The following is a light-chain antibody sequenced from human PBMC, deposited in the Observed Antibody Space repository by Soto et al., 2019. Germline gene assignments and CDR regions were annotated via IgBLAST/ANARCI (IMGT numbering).Light chain of an antibody. Sequence: EIVLTQSPGTLSLSPGERATLSCRASQSVSNNYLAWYQQKPGQAPRLLIYGASNRATGIPDRFSGSGSGTDFTLTISRLETEDIAVYYCQQRSNWPPITFGQGTRLEI. CDR1: QSVSNNY. V-gene: IGKV3D-20*02. CDR3: QQRSNWPPIT. J-gene: IGKJ5*01. CDR2: GAS.